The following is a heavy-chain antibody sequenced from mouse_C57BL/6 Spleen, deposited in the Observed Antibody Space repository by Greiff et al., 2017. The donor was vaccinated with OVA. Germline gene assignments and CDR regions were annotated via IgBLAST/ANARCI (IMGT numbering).Heavy chain of an antibody. J-gene: IGHJ3*01. CDR2: IYPGSGNT. CDR3: ARSGYYGSSLAY. D-gene: IGHD1-1*01. V-gene: IGHV1-76*01. CDR1: GYTFTDYY. Sequence: VQLQQSGAELVRPGASVKLSCKASGYTFTDYYINWVKQRPGQGLEWIARIYPGSGNTYYNEKFKGKATLTAEKSSSTAYMQLSSLTSEDSAVYVCARSGYYGSSLAYWGQGTLVTVSA.